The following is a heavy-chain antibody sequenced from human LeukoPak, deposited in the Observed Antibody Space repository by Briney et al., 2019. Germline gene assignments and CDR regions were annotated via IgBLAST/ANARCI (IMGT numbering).Heavy chain of an antibody. CDR1: GFTFDDYA. J-gene: IGHJ6*02. V-gene: IGHV3-9*01. Sequence: GRSLRLSCAASGFTFDDYAMHWVRQAPGKGLEWVSGISWNSGSIGYADSVKGRFTISRDNAKNSLYLQMNSLRAEDTAVYYCASGLYSGSWNYYSGMDVWGHGTTVTVSS. D-gene: IGHD6-13*01. CDR2: ISWNSGSI. CDR3: ASGLYSGSWNYYSGMDV.